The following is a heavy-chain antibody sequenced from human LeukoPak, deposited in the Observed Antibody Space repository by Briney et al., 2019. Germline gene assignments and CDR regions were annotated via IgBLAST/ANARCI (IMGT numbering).Heavy chain of an antibody. CDR2: INGGGDST. D-gene: IGHD5-18*01. V-gene: IGHV3-23*01. CDR1: GFTFSTYA. J-gene: IGHJ4*02. Sequence: PGGSLRLSCAASGFTFSTYAMSWVRQAPGKGLQWVSAINGGGDSTYYAESVKGRFTISRDNSKNTVYLQMNSLRAEDTAVYYCVKEGPVSVTTLDYWGQGTQVTVSS. CDR3: VKEGPVSVTTLDY.